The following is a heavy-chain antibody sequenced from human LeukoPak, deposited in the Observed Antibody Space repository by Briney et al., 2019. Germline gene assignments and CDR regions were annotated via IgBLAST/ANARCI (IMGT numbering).Heavy chain of an antibody. Sequence: SETLSLTCTVSGGSISSYYWSWIRQPPGKGLEWIGYIYYSGSTNYNPSLKSRVTISVDTSKNQFSLKLSSVTAADTAVYYCARHAINIVVSRIYFDYWGQGTLVTVSS. CDR3: ARHAINIVVSRIYFDY. CDR2: IYYSGST. J-gene: IGHJ4*02. D-gene: IGHD2-15*01. CDR1: GGSISSYY. V-gene: IGHV4-59*08.